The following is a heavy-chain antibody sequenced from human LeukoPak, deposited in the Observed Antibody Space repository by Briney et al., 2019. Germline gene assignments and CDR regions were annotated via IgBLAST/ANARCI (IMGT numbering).Heavy chain of an antibody. Sequence: ASVKVSCKASGYTFTGYYMHWVRQAPGQGLEWMGWINPNSGGTNYAQKFQGRVTMTRDTSISTAYMELSRLRSDDTAVYYCARDHSSGWYSGWFDPWGQGTLVTVSS. D-gene: IGHD6-19*01. CDR3: ARDHSSGWYSGWFDP. V-gene: IGHV1-2*02. CDR1: GYTFTGYY. J-gene: IGHJ5*02. CDR2: INPNSGGT.